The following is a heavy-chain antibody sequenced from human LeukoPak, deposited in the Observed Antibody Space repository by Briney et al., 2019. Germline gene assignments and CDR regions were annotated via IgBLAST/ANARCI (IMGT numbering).Heavy chain of an antibody. J-gene: IGHJ4*02. Sequence: ASVKVSCKASGYTFTGYYMHWVRQAPGQGLEWMGWINPNSGGTNYAQKFQGWVTMTRDTSISTAYMELSSLRSEDTAVYYCARLGGMEIAAAGPYDYWGQGTLVTVSS. CDR1: GYTFTGYY. CDR2: INPNSGGT. V-gene: IGHV1-2*04. D-gene: IGHD6-13*01. CDR3: ARLGGMEIAAAGPYDY.